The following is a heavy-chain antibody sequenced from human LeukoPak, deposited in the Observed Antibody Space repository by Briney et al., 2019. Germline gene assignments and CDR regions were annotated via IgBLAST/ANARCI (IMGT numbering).Heavy chain of an antibody. Sequence: GGSLRLSCAASGFTFSTYAMSWVRQAPGKGLEWVSVLYSGGSIFYADSVKGRFTISRDICKNMLYLQINSLRADDTAVYYCARGAISSWYEDWGQGTLVTVSS. CDR3: ARGAISSWYED. V-gene: IGHV3-66*01. CDR2: LYSGGSI. J-gene: IGHJ4*02. D-gene: IGHD6-13*01. CDR1: GFTFSTYA.